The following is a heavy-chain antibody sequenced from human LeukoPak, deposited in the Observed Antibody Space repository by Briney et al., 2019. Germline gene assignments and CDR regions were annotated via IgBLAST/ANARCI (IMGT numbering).Heavy chain of an antibody. CDR3: ARAHGDYVDH. CDR2: ISTSGTSGSTI. J-gene: IGHJ4*02. Sequence: GGSLRLSCAASGFTFSSSEMNWVRQAPGKGLEWVSYISTSGTSGSTIYYTDSVKGRFTISRDNAKNSLYLQMNSLRAEDTAVYYCARAHGDYVDHWGQGTLVTVSS. CDR1: GFTFSSSE. D-gene: IGHD4-17*01. V-gene: IGHV3-48*03.